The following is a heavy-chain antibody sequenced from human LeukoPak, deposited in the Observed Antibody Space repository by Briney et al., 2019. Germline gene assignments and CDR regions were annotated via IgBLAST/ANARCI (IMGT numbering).Heavy chain of an antibody. CDR2: FFHSGST. J-gene: IGHJ3*01. V-gene: IGHV4-38-2*02. D-gene: IGHD6-19*01. CDR3: ARGTEKQRQY. Sequence: SETPSHTPIVSGYSPTSGYYWGWIRQPPGKGLEWIARFFHSGSTFYNPSVKSRVTISVDTSKNQFSLKLRCVTAADAAVYYCARGTEKQRQYWGRGKMAPVS. CDR1: GYSPTSGYY.